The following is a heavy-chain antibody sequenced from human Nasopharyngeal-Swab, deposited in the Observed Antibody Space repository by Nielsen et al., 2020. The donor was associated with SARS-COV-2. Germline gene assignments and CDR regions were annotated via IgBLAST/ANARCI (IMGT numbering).Heavy chain of an antibody. J-gene: IGHJ4*02. V-gene: IGHV1-2*02. D-gene: IGHD3-22*01. Sequence: ASVKVSRKPSGYTFTDYYIHWLRQVPGQGLEWVGCINPDSGDTQYAQKFQGRVTVTSDRSRSTAYIDLSRLRSDDTAVYYCARDYYDNYDSDYWGQGTLVTVSS. CDR3: ARDYYDNYDSDY. CDR2: INPDSGDT. CDR1: GYTFTDYY.